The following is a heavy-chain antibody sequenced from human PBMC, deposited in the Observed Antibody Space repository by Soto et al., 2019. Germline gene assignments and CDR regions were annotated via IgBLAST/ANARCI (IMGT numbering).Heavy chain of an antibody. CDR1: GDTFTANY. D-gene: IGHD6-13*01. J-gene: IGHJ5*02. CDR2: INAANGDT. Sequence: ASVKVSCKASGDTFTANYIHWVRQAPGQRLEWMGWINAANGDTKYSPKFQGRVTITRDTSASTAYMELSSLRSEDTAVYYCVRRHVSATGIDWFDPWGQGTLVTVSS. V-gene: IGHV1-3*01. CDR3: VRRHVSATGIDWFDP.